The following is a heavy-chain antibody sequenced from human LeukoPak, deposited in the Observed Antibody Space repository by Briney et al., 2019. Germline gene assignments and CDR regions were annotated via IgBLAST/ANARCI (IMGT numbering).Heavy chain of an antibody. D-gene: IGHD3-10*01. Sequence: GGSLRLSCAASGFTFSSYAMSWVRQAPGKGLEWVSAISGSGGSAYYADSVKGRFTISRDNSKNTLYLQMNSLRAEDTAVYYCAKASRYYGSGSPLDYWGQGTLVTVSS. V-gene: IGHV3-23*01. CDR1: GFTFSSYA. CDR2: ISGSGGSA. CDR3: AKASRYYGSGSPLDY. J-gene: IGHJ4*02.